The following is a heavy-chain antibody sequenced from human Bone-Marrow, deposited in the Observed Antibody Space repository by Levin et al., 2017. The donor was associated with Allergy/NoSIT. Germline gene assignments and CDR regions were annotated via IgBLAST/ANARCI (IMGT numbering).Heavy chain of an antibody. V-gene: IGHV4-59*01. CDR1: GASISTFY. D-gene: IGHD5-24*01. Sequence: PSETLSLTCTVSGASISTFYWSWIRQPPGNGLEWIGYIYYNGNTKYNPSLTSRVTMSVDTSTHQFSLKLTSVTAADTAVYYCARNLPDGQPHTPFLDYWGQGILVPVSS. CDR3: ARNLPDGQPHTPFLDY. CDR2: IYYNGNT. J-gene: IGHJ4*02.